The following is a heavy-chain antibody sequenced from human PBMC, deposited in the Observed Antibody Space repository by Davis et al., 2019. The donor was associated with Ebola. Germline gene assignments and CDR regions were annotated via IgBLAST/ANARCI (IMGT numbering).Heavy chain of an antibody. D-gene: IGHD4/OR15-4a*01. CDR3: ARSYGAAPFDY. V-gene: IGHV4-59*08. CDR2: IYYSGST. CDR1: GGFISPYY. J-gene: IGHJ4*02. Sequence: MPSETLSLTCTVSGGFISPYYWSWSRQPPGKGLEWIGYIYYSGSTKYNLSLKGRVAISVDTSKNQFSLKLSSVTAADTAVYYCARSYGAAPFDYWGQGTLVTVSS.